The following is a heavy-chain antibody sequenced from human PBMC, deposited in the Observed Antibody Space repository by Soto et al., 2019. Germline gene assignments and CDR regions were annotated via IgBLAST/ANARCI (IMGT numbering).Heavy chain of an antibody. Sequence: PGGPLRLSCAASGFTFSSYWMHWVRQAPGKGLVWVSRINSDGSSTSYADSVKGRFTISRDNAKNTLYLQMNSLRAEDTAVYYCARAFYYYYMDVWGKGTTVTVSS. CDR3: ARAFYYYYMDV. V-gene: IGHV3-74*01. J-gene: IGHJ6*03. D-gene: IGHD3-3*01. CDR2: INSDGSST. CDR1: GFTFSSYW.